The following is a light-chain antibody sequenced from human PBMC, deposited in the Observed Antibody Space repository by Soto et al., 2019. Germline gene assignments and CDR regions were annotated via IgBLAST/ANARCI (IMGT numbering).Light chain of an antibody. J-gene: IGKJ5*01. V-gene: IGKV1-39*01. CDR2: SAS. Sequence: DIQMTHSPSSLSASVGDRVTITCRASQSIAGYLSWYQQKPGKAPKFLIYSASTLQRGVPSRFSGSGSGKDFTLTITGLQPEDYAIYYCQQSFTVPITFGQGTRLEIX. CDR3: QQSFTVPIT. CDR1: QSIAGY.